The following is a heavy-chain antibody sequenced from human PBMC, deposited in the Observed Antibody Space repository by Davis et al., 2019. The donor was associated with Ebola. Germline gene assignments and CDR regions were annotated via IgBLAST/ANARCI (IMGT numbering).Heavy chain of an antibody. J-gene: IGHJ4*02. CDR2: ISSSSSYI. D-gene: IGHD3-22*01. V-gene: IGHV3-21*01. Sequence: GESLKISCAASGFTFSSYSMNWVRQAPGKGLEWVSSISSSSSYIYYADSVKGRFTISRDNAKNSLYLQMNSLRAEDTAVYYCARDHDYYDSSGYQYYFDYWGQGTLVTVSS. CDR1: GFTFSSYS. CDR3: ARDHDYYDSSGYQYYFDY.